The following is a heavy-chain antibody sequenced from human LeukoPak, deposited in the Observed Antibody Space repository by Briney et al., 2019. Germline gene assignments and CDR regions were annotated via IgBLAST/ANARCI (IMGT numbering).Heavy chain of an antibody. J-gene: IGHJ4*02. D-gene: IGHD6-13*01. CDR3: ARDTFPGIAAAGTV. V-gene: IGHV4-59*01. CDR1: GGSISSYY. CDR2: IYYSGST. Sequence: SQTLSLTCTVSGGSISSYYWSWIRQPPGKGLEWIGYIYYSGSTNYNPSLKSRVTISVDTSKNQFSLKLSSVTAADTAVYYCARDTFPGIAAAGTVWGRGTLVTVSS.